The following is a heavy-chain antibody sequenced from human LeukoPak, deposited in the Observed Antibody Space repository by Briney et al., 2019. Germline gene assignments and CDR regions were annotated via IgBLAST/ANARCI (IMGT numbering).Heavy chain of an antibody. D-gene: IGHD5-18*01. CDR2: IDWDDDK. V-gene: IGHV2-70*11. CDR3: ARTLVDTAMVTTFDY. J-gene: IGHJ4*02. CDR1: GFSLSTSGMC. Sequence: QTLTLTCTFSGFSLSTSGMCVSWIRQPPRKALEWLARIDWDDDKYYSTSLKTRLTISKDTSKNQVVLTMTNMDPVDTATYYCARTLVDTAMVTTFDYWGQGTLVTVSS.